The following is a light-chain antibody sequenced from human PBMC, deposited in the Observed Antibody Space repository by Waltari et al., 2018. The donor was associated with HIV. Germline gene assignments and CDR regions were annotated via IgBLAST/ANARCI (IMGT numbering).Light chain of an antibody. CDR1: SSDVGGYNY. CDR3: SSFAGSNNLMV. V-gene: IGLV2-8*01. J-gene: IGLJ2*01. Sequence: QSALTQPPSASGSPGQSVTISCTGTSSDVGGYNYFSWYQQHPGKAPKLIIYQVNKRPSGVPDRFSGTKSGNRASLTVSGLQAEDAADYYCSSFAGSNNLMVFGGGTKLTVL. CDR2: QVN.